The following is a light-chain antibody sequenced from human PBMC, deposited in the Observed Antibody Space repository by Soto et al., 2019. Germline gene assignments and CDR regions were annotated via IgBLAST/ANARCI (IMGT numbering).Light chain of an antibody. CDR3: QQSYRTPPA. V-gene: IGKV1-39*01. CDR1: QSISNY. CDR2: AAS. J-gene: IGKJ2*01. Sequence: DIQMTQSPSSLSASVGDRVTITCRASQSISNYLNWYQQKPGKAPKLLIYAASSLQSGVPSRFSGSGSGTDFTLTISSLQPEDFATYYCQQSYRTPPAFGQGTKLEIK.